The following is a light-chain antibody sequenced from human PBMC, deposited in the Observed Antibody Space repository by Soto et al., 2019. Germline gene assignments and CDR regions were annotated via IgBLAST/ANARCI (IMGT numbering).Light chain of an antibody. J-gene: IGKJ5*01. Sequence: EIVMTQSPATLYVYPGSLFTLSCGASQSVSSRLAWYPQKPGQSPRLLSYGASSRATGIPDRFSGSGSWTDFTLTSSRLEPEDFAVYYCRQYGNSPITFGQGTRVEIK. CDR1: QSVSSR. CDR2: GAS. V-gene: IGKV3-20*01. CDR3: RQYGNSPIT.